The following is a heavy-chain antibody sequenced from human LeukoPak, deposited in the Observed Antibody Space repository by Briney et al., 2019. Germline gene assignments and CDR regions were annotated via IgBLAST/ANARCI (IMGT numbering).Heavy chain of an antibody. CDR1: GGTFSSYA. CDR2: IIPILGIA. V-gene: IGHV1-69*04. J-gene: IGHJ4*02. D-gene: IGHD6-19*01. Sequence: PRASVKVSCKASGGTFSSYAISWVRQAPGQGPEWMGRIIPILGIANYAQKFQGRVTITADKSTSTAYMELSSLRSEDTAVYYCARDRIAVAGIFDYWGQGTLVTVSS. CDR3: ARDRIAVAGIFDY.